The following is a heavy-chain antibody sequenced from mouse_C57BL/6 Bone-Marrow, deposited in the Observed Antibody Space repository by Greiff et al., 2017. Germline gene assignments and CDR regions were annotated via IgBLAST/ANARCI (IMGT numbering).Heavy chain of an antibody. CDR2: INPNNGGP. D-gene: IGHD2-1*01. J-gene: IGHJ4*01. V-gene: IGHV1-22*01. Sequence: VQLQQSGPELVKPGASVKLSCKASGYTFTDYNMHWVKQSPGKSLEWIGYINPNNGGPSSNQKFKGKATLTVTKSSSTAYMELRSLTSEDSAVXYYECIYYGNYDAMDYWGQGTSVTVSS. CDR1: GYTFTDYN. CDR3: ECIYYGNYDAMDY.